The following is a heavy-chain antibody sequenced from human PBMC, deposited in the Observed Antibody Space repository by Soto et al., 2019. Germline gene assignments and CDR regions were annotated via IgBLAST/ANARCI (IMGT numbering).Heavy chain of an antibody. V-gene: IGHV1-69*13. CDR1: GGTFSSYA. CDR2: IIPIFGTA. J-gene: IGHJ4*02. Sequence: ASVKVSCKASGGTFSSYAISWVRQAPGQGLEWMGGIIPIFGTANYAQKFQGRVTITADESTSTAYMELSSLRSEDTAVYYCASQGYGGSYHLFDYWGQGTLVTVSS. CDR3: ASQGYGGSYHLFDY. D-gene: IGHD1-26*01.